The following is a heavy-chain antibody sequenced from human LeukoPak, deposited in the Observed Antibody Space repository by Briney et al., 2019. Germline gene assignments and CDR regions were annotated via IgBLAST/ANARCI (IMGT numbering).Heavy chain of an antibody. D-gene: IGHD6-13*01. Sequence: GGSLRLSCAASGFTVSSNYMSWVRQAPGKGLEWVSVIYSGGSTYYADSVKGRFTISRDNSKNTLCLQMNSLRAEDTAVYYCARLAAAGDDFDYWGQGTLVTVSS. J-gene: IGHJ4*02. CDR2: IYSGGST. CDR1: GFTVSSNY. V-gene: IGHV3-66*04. CDR3: ARLAAAGDDFDY.